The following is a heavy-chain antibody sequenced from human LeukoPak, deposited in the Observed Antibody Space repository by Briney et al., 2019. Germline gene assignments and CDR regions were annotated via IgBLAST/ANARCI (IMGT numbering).Heavy chain of an antibody. V-gene: IGHV3-9*01. D-gene: IGHD2-2*01. CDR3: AKALSCSSTSCYYYYYGMDV. Sequence: GRSLRLSCAASGFTFDDYAMHWVRQAPGKGLEWVSGISWNSGSIGYADSVKGRFTISRDNAKNSLYLQMNSLRAEDTALYYCAKALSCSSTSCYYYYYGMDVWGQGTTVTVSS. CDR2: ISWNSGSI. CDR1: GFTFDDYA. J-gene: IGHJ6*02.